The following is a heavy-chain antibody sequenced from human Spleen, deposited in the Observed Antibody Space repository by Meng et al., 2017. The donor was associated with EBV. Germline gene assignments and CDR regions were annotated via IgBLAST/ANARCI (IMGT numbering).Heavy chain of an antibody. V-gene: IGHV1-2*06. CDR3: ARDLYCGGECYSTLDF. CDR2: ISPNSGDT. CDR1: GYTFTAYF. Sequence: VQLVQSGAELKKPGASVKVSCTASGYTFTAYFIHWVRQAPGQGLEWMGRISPNSGDTSLAQRFRGRVTMTSDRSFTTAYLELSGLKSDDTAIYYCARDLYCGGECYSTLDFWGQGALFTVSP. J-gene: IGHJ4*02. D-gene: IGHD2-21*01.